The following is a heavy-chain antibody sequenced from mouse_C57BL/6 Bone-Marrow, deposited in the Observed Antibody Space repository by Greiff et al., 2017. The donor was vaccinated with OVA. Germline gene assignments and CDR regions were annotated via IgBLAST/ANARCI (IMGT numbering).Heavy chain of an antibody. J-gene: IGHJ2*01. V-gene: IGHV1-69*01. CDR1: GYTFTSYW. CDR3: ARRRAVVPRFDY. D-gene: IGHD1-1*01. Sequence: QVQLQQPGAELVMPGASVKLSCKASGYTFTSYWMHWVKQRPGQGLEWIGEIDPSDSYTNYNQKFKGKSTLTVDKSSSTAYMQLSSLTSEDSAVYYCARRRAVVPRFDYWGQGTTLTVSS. CDR2: IDPSDSYT.